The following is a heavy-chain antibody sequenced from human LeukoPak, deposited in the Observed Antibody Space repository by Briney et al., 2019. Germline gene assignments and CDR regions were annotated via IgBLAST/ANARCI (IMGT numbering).Heavy chain of an antibody. Sequence: SETLSLTCTVSGGSISSGSYFWSWFRQPPGKGLEWIGEINRSGSTNYNSSLSLKSRVTISVDTSKNQFSLKLSSVTAADTAVYYCAVSAAALFDPWGQGTLVTVSS. J-gene: IGHJ5*02. V-gene: IGHV4-39*07. CDR3: AVSAAALFDP. CDR1: GGSISSGSYF. CDR2: INRSGST. D-gene: IGHD6-6*01.